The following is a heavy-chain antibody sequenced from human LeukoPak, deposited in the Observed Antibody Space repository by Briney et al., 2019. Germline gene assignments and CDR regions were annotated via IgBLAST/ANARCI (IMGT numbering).Heavy chain of an antibody. CDR2: IYYSGST. D-gene: IGHD3-3*01. Sequence: SETLSLTCNVSGGSINNYYWSWLRQPPGKGLEWIGYIYYSGSTNYNPSLKSRVTISVDTSKNQFSLKLSSVTAADTAVYYCARGRTYYDFWSGYSPYGMDVWGQGTTVTVSS. CDR1: GGSINNYY. J-gene: IGHJ6*02. V-gene: IGHV4-59*01. CDR3: ARGRTYYDFWSGYSPYGMDV.